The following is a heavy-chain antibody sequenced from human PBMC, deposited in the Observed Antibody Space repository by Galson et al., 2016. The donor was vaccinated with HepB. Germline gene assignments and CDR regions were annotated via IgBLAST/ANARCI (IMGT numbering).Heavy chain of an antibody. Sequence: SLRLSCAASGFTFTTYAMNWVRQAPGKGLEWVSAISDSGDNTYYVDSVKGRFTTSRDNSKNTLYLQMNSLRAEDTAVYYCAKEHSGYFDYWGQGTLVTVSS. CDR2: ISDSGDNT. D-gene: IGHD6-19*01. CDR3: AKEHSGYFDY. V-gene: IGHV3-23*01. CDR1: GFTFTTYA. J-gene: IGHJ4*02.